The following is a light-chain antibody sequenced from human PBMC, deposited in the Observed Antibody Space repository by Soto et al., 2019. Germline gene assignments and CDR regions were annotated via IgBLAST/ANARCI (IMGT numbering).Light chain of an antibody. CDR1: QGIRNF. Sequence: DTQMTQSPTSLSASVGDRVTITCQASQGIRNFVAWYQQKPGKAPKLLIYAASTLQSGVPSRFSGSGSGTDFTLTISSLQPEDVATYSCQKYSSDPVFGPGTKVEIK. J-gene: IGKJ3*01. V-gene: IGKV1-27*01. CDR3: QKYSSDPV. CDR2: AAS.